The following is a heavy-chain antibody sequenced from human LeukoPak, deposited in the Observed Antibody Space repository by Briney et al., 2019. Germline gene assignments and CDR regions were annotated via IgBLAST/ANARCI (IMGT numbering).Heavy chain of an antibody. D-gene: IGHD5-24*01. CDR2: ITRDGSYA. Sequence: GGSLRLSCAASGFAFSNYWMHWVRQVPGKGLVWVSRITRDGSYANYADSVKGRFTFPRDNARNTLYLQMNSLRAEDTAVYYCARDGDGYNFDFWGQGALVTVSS. CDR1: GFAFSNYW. V-gene: IGHV3-74*01. CDR3: ARDGDGYNFDF. J-gene: IGHJ4*02.